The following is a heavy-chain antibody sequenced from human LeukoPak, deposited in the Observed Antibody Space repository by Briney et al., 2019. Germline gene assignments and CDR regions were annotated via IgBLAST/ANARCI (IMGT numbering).Heavy chain of an antibody. V-gene: IGHV5-51*01. CDR1: GYSFTSYW. D-gene: IGHD5-18*01. J-gene: IGHJ4*02. CDR3: ARVPEVTGPIDY. CDR2: IYPGYSDT. Sequence: GESLKISCKGSGYSFTSYWIGWVRQMPGKGLEWMGIIYPGYSDTRYSPSFQGQVTISADKSISTAYLQWSSLKPSDTAIYYCARVPEVTGPIDYWGQGTLVTVSS.